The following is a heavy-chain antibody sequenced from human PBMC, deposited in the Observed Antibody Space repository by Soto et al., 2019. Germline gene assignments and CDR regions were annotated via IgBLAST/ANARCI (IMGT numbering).Heavy chain of an antibody. CDR1: GFPLSTYG. V-gene: IGHV3-33*01. CDR3: VRERGPFDAFHI. Sequence: GSLRLFCGTAGFPLSTYGIQLVRQAPGKGLEWVAVIWANGINKYYADSVRGRFTISRDNSKNTLDLKMNSLRAEDTALYYCVRERGPFDAFHIWGLGTIVPGSS. CDR2: IWANGINK. J-gene: IGHJ3*02.